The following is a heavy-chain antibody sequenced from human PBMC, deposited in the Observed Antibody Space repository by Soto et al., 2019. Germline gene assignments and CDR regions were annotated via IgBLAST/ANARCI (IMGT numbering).Heavy chain of an antibody. Sequence: QVQLQESGPGLVKPSQTLSLTCTVSGGSISSGDYYWNWIRQHPGKGLEWIGYIHYSGSAYYNPSLQSRVIIPVDTSENQFSLKLSSVTAADTAVYYCARDNRGYGDLILAWGQGTLVTVSS. D-gene: IGHD4-17*01. CDR2: IHYSGSA. CDR1: GGSISSGDYY. V-gene: IGHV4-31*03. J-gene: IGHJ4*02. CDR3: ARDNRGYGDLILA.